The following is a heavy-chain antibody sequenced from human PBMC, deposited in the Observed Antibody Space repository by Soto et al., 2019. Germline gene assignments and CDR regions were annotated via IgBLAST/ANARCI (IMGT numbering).Heavy chain of an antibody. D-gene: IGHD3-22*01. Sequence: GGSLRLSCAASGFTFSSYAMSWVRQAPGKGLEWVSAISGSGGSTYYADSVKGRFTISRDNSKNTLYLQMNSLRAEDTAVYYCAHSPIVVVIYLFDYWGQGTLVTVSS. CDR1: GFTFSSYA. J-gene: IGHJ4*02. V-gene: IGHV3-23*01. CDR2: ISGSGGST. CDR3: AHSPIVVVIYLFDY.